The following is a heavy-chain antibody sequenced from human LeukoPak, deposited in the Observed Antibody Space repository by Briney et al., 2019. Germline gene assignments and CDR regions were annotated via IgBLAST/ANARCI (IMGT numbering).Heavy chain of an antibody. J-gene: IGHJ3*02. CDR1: GGSFSGYY. D-gene: IGHD3-10*01. V-gene: IGHV4-34*01. Sequence: SETLSLTCAVYGGSFSGYYWSWIRQPPGKGLEWIGEINHSGSTNYNPSLKSRVTISVDRSKNQFSLKLSSVTAADTAVYYCARQAGVRVHDAFDIWGQGTMVTVSS. CDR3: ARQAGVRVHDAFDI. CDR2: INHSGST.